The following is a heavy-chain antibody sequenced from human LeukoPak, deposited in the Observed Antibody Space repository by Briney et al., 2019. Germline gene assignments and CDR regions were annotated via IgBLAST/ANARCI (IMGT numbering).Heavy chain of an antibody. D-gene: IGHD3-10*01. V-gene: IGHV4-34*01. CDR2: INHGGST. CDR3: ARRGGDFYYMDV. CDR1: GGSFSGYH. Sequence: SETLSLTCAVYGGSFSGYHWSWIRQPPGKGLEWIGEINHGGSTSYNPSLKTRVVISVDTSKNQFSLKLSSVTAADTAVYYCARRGGDFYYMDVWDIGTTVTVSS. J-gene: IGHJ6*03.